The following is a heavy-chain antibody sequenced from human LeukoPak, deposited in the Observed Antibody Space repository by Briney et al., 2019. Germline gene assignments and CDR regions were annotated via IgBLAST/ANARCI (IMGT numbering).Heavy chain of an antibody. D-gene: IGHD6-13*01. V-gene: IGHV4-38-2*02. CDR1: VYSISSGYY. CDR2: IYHSGST. CDR3: ARADYSSTWSHDYYYMDV. Sequence: SETLSLTCTVSVYSISSGYYWGWIRQPPGKGLEWIGCIYHSGSTYYNPSLKSRVTISVDTSKNQFSLKLSSVTAADTAVYYCARADYSSTWSHDYYYMDVWGKGTTVTVSS. J-gene: IGHJ6*03.